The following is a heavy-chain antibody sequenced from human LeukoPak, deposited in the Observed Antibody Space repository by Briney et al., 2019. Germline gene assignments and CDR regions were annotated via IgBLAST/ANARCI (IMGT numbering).Heavy chain of an antibody. D-gene: IGHD3-22*01. CDR1: GYTLTELS. Sequence: ASVKVSCKVSGYTLTELSMHWVRQAPGKGLEWMGGFDPEDGETIYAQKFQGRVTMTEDTSTDTAYMELSSLRSEDTAVYYCATWLRAYYYDSGSGYWGQGTLATVSS. J-gene: IGHJ4*02. CDR3: ATWLRAYYYDSGSGY. V-gene: IGHV1-24*01. CDR2: FDPEDGET.